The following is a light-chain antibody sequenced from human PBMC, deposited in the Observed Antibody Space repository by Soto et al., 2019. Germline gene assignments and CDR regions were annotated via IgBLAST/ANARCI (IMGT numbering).Light chain of an antibody. J-gene: IGLJ1*01. CDR1: SSDVGAYDY. CDR2: EVS. Sequence: QSVLTQPPSASGSPGQSVTISCTGTSSDVGAYDYVSWYQQHPDKAPKLIIFEVSERPSGVPDRFSGSKSGNTASLTVSGLQAEDEADYYCNSYAGSNNVFGTGTKLTVL. V-gene: IGLV2-8*01. CDR3: NSYAGSNNV.